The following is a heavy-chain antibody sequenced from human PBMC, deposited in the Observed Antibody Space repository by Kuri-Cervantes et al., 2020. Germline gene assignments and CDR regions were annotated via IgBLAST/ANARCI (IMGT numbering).Heavy chain of an antibody. CDR2: INHSGST. D-gene: IGHD3-10*01. Sequence: GSLRLSCTVSGGSVNSGTYHWAWIRQPPGKGLEWIGEINHSGSTNYNPSLKSRVTISVDTSKNQFSLKLSSVTAADTAVYYCAREGSRGVGYWGQGTLVTVSS. CDR1: GGSVNSGTYH. CDR3: AREGSRGVGY. J-gene: IGHJ4*02. V-gene: IGHV4-39*07.